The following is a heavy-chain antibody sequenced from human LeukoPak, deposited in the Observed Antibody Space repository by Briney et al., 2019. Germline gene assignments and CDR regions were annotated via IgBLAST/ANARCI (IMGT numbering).Heavy chain of an antibody. D-gene: IGHD1-26*01. CDR1: GFTFSSYA. J-gene: IGHJ3*01. V-gene: IGHV3-23*01. CDR3: AKDVWANTHAFDL. Sequence: RPGGSLRLSCAASGFTFSSYAMSWVRQAPGKGLEWVSTISGSGGSTYYADSVKGRFTISRDNSKNTLYLQMNSLRPEDAALYYCAKDVWANTHAFDLWGQGTMVTVSS. CDR2: ISGSGGST.